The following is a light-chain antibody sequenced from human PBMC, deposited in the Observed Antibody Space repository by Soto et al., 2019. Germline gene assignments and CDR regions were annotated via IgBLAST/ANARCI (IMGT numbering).Light chain of an antibody. Sequence: EIVWTQSPATLSLSPGERATLSCRASQSVSSYLAWYQQKPGQAPRLLIYDASNRATGIPARFSGSGSGTDFTLTISSLEPEDFAVYYCQQRSNWPPSITFGQRTRPEI. CDR3: QQRSNWPPSIT. CDR2: DAS. CDR1: QSVSSY. J-gene: IGKJ5*01. V-gene: IGKV3-11*01.